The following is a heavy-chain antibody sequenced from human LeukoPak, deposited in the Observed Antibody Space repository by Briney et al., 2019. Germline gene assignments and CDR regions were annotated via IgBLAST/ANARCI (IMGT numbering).Heavy chain of an antibody. Sequence: GGSLRLSCVASGFIFGKYWMSWVRQAPGKGLEWVANIKLDGSEKNYVDSVKGRFTISRDNTKNSLYLQMNSLRVEDTALYYCARDFAYSRLDSWGQGTLVTVSS. D-gene: IGHD6-13*01. V-gene: IGHV3-7*03. CDR2: IKLDGSEK. CDR3: ARDFAYSRLDS. CDR1: GFIFGKYW. J-gene: IGHJ5*01.